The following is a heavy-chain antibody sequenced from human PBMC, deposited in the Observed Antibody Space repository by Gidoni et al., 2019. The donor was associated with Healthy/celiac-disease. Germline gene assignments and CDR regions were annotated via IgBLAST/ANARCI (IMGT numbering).Heavy chain of an antibody. J-gene: IGHJ4*02. V-gene: IGHV3-33*01. CDR2: IWYDGSNK. Sequence: QVQLVESGGGVVQPGRSLRPYCAESGFTFSRYGMHWVRQAPGKGLEWVAVIWYDGSNKYYADSVKGRFTISRDNSKNTLYLQMNSLRAEDTAVYYCAREDIVATPNCFDYWGQGTLVTVSS. D-gene: IGHD5-12*01. CDR3: AREDIVATPNCFDY. CDR1: GFTFSRYG.